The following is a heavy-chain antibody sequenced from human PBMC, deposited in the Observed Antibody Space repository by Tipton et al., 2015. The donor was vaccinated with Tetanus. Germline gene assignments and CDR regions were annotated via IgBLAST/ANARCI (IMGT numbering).Heavy chain of an antibody. V-gene: IGHV3-7*03. CDR1: GFTFTTYW. CDR3: ARDGHTYAMDL. Sequence: SLRLSCAASGFTFTTYWMSWVRQAPGKGPEWVANIKPDGSEKYYVDSVKGRFTISRDNAKNSLHLQMNSLRAEDTAKYYCARDGHTYAMDLWGQGTTVTVPS. J-gene: IGHJ6*02. CDR2: IKPDGSEK.